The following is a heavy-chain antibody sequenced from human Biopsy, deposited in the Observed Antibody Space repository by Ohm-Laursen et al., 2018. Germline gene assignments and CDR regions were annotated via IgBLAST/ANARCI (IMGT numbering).Heavy chain of an antibody. J-gene: IGHJ4*02. CDR3: ALASFDY. CDR1: GYSFTSYY. Sequence: ASVKVSCKASGYSFTSYYMHWVRQAPGQGLEWMGMINPSGSTTSYPQIFQGRVTMTRDTSTTTVYMELSSLRSEDTAVYYCALASFDYWGQGTLVTVPS. CDR2: INPSGSTT. V-gene: IGHV1-46*01.